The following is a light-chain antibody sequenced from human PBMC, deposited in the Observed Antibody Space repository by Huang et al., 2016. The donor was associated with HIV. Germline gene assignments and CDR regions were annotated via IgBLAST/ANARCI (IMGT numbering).Light chain of an antibody. J-gene: IGKJ1*01. V-gene: IGKV2-30*01. CDR2: KVS. CDR1: ESLVYTDGNIY. CDR3: MQSSDWPWT. Sequence: DVVMTQSPLSLPVTLGQSASISCKSSESLVYTDGNIYLNWFHQRPGQDPRRLIYKVSSRDSGVPDRFSGSGSDTDFTLTISRVEAEDVGVYYCMQSSDWPWTFGQGTKVEIK.